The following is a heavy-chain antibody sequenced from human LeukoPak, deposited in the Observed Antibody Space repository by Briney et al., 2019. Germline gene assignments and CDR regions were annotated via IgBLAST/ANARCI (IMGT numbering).Heavy chain of an antibody. CDR2: IYYSGST. V-gene: IGHV4-39*07. CDR1: GGSISSSSYS. Sequence: SETLSLTCTVSGGSISSSSYSWGWTRQPPGKGLEWIGSIYYSGSTYYNPSLKSRVTISVDTSKNQFSLKLSSVTAADTAVYYCARVYYYYYYMDVWGKGTTVTVSS. J-gene: IGHJ6*03. CDR3: ARVYYYYYYMDV.